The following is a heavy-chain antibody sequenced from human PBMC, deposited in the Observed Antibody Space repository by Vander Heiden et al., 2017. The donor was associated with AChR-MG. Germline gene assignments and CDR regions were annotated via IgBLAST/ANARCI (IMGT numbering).Heavy chain of an antibody. J-gene: IGHJ6*03. V-gene: IGHV3-7*01. CDR2: IKQDGSEK. Sequence: EVQLVESGGGLVQPGGSLRLSCAASGFTFSSYWMSWVRQAPGKGLEWVANIKQDGSEKYYVDSVKGRFTISRDNAKNSLYLQMNSLRAEDTAVYYCARLTKRTWLVHEVYYYYMDVWGKGTTVTVSS. CDR3: ARLTKRTWLVHEVYYYYMDV. CDR1: GFTFSSYW. D-gene: IGHD6-6*01.